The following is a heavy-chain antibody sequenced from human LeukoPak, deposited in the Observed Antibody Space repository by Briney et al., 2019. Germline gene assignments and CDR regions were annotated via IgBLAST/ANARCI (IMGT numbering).Heavy chain of an antibody. D-gene: IGHD6-19*01. CDR1: GFTFSSCW. V-gene: IGHV3-7*03. CDR2: IKQDGSEK. CDR3: ARGAYSSGWYYSDY. Sequence: GGSLRLSCAASGFTFSSCWMSWVRQAPGKGLEWVANIKQDGSEKYYVDSVKGRFTISRDNAKNSLYLQMNSLRAEDTAVYYCARGAYSSGWYYSDYWGQGTLVTVSS. J-gene: IGHJ4*02.